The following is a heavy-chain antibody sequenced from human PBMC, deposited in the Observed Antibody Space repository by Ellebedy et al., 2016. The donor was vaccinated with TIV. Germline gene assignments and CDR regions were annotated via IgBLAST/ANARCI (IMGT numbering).Heavy chain of an antibody. CDR3: AKEGANVGFDP. CDR1: GGTFSSYG. V-gene: IGHV1-69*13. CDR2: IIPIFGTA. D-gene: IGHD4/OR15-4a*01. Sequence: SVKVSXKASGGTFSSYGISWVRQAPGQGLEWMGGIIPIFGTANYAQNFQGRVTITADESTSTSYMELSSLRSEDTAVYYCAKEGANVGFDPWGQGTLVTVSS. J-gene: IGHJ5*02.